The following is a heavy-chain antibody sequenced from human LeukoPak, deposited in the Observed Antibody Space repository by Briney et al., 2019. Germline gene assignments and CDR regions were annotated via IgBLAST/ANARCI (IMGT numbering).Heavy chain of an antibody. CDR1: GGSISSIDYY. V-gene: IGHV4-39*07. D-gene: IGHD3-22*01. CDR3: ARDRGRNMIVVVT. Sequence: SETLSLTGTVSGGSISSIDYYWGWFPQPPGKGRGGFGSIYYSGTTYYNPSLKSRVTVSVDTPKNQFSLKLSSVTAADTAVYYCARDRGRNMIVVVTWGQGTLVTVSS. J-gene: IGHJ5*02. CDR2: IYYSGTT.